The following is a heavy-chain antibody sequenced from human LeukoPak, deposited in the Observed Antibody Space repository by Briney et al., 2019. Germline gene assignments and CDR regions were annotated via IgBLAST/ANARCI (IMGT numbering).Heavy chain of an antibody. D-gene: IGHD6-13*01. V-gene: IGHV4-34*01. CDR2: IKHSGGT. CDR3: ARKGPAAGLLRWFAP. J-gene: IGHJ5*02. CDR1: GGSFSGYY. Sequence: PETLSLTCAVYGGSFSGYYWSWVCQPPGKGLEWIGEIKHSGGTNYNASLKSRDPISVDTTKNQFSLKLSSVTAADTAVYYCARKGPAAGLLRWFAPWGQGTLVTVSS.